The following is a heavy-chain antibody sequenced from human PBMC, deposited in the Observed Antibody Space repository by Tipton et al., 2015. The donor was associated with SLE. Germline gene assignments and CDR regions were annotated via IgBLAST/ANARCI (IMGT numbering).Heavy chain of an antibody. D-gene: IGHD3-3*01. Sequence: TLSLTCSVSGGSISGSTYYWGWIRQPPGKGLEWLGTIFYSGSTYYNPSLKSRVTIAVDTSKNQFFLKVTSVSAADTAVYYCARELEEDFSPDSWGQGTLVTVSS. CDR2: IFYSGST. J-gene: IGHJ5*01. CDR3: ARELEEDFSPDS. V-gene: IGHV4-39*07. CDR1: GGSISGSTYY.